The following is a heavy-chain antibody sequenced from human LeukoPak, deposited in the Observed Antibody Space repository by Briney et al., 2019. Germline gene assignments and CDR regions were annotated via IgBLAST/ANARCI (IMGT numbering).Heavy chain of an antibody. Sequence: GGSLRLSCAASGFIFDDYAMHWVRQAPGKGLEWVSGISWNSGSIGSADSVKGRFTISRDNAKNSLYLQMNSLRAEDTALYYCARESSGIYGDIFDYWGQGTLVTVSS. D-gene: IGHD4-17*01. J-gene: IGHJ4*02. CDR1: GFIFDDYA. V-gene: IGHV3-9*01. CDR2: ISWNSGSI. CDR3: ARESSGIYGDIFDY.